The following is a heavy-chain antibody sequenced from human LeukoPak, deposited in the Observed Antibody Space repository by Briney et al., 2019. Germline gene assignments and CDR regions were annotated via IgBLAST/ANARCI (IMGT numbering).Heavy chain of an antibody. CDR1: GFTFSSSA. V-gene: IGHV3-23*01. D-gene: IGHD2-15*01. CDR3: AKQLGYCSDGSCYFPY. CDR2: ISNNGGYT. J-gene: IGHJ4*02. Sequence: GGSLRLSCAASGFTFSSSAMSWVRQAPGKGPEWVSAISNNGGYTYYADSVQGRFTIPRDNSKSTLCLQMNSLRAEDTAVYYCAKQLGYCSDGSCYFPYWGQGTLVTVSS.